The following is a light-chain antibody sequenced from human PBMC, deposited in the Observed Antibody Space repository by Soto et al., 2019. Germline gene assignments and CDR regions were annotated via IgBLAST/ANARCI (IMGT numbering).Light chain of an antibody. CDR1: QSISNY. V-gene: IGKV1-39*01. CDR2: AAS. CDR3: HQSYSIPT. J-gene: IGKJ1*01. Sequence: GDRVTITCRASQSISNYLHWYQQKPGKAPKLLLYAASSLQSGVPSRFSGSGSGTDFTLTISSLQPEDSATYYCHQSYSIPTLGQGTKVEIK.